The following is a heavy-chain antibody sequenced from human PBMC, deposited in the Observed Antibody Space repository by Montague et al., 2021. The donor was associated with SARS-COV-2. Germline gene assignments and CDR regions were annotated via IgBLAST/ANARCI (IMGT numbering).Heavy chain of an antibody. J-gene: IGHJ6*02. CDR2: MYYSGST. CDR1: GGSISSSNYY. Sequence: SETLSLTYTVSGGSISSSNYYWGWIRQPPGKGLEWIGNMYYSGSTYYNPSLKSRVTISIDTSKNQFSLKLSSVTAADTAVYYCARDDIVLQGVTKGMDVWGQGTPVTVSS. V-gene: IGHV4-39*07. D-gene: IGHD2-15*01. CDR3: ARDDIVLQGVTKGMDV.